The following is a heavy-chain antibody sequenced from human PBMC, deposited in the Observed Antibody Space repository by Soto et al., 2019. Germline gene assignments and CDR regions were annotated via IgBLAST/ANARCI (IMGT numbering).Heavy chain of an antibody. Sequence: QVRLVESGGGLVKPGGSLRLSCAASGFTFTDYYMRWFRQAPGKGLEWVSQISSTGATIYYAASVKGRFTISRDNAENSLYLQMTSLRGEDTAMYYCALRFMVRGAFDPWGQGTLVTVSS. CDR1: GFTFTDYY. J-gene: IGHJ5*02. CDR2: ISSTGATI. V-gene: IGHV3-11*01. CDR3: ALRFMVRGAFDP. D-gene: IGHD3-10*01.